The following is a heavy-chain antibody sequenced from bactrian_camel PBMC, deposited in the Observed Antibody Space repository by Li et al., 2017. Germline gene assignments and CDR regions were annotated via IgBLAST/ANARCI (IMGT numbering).Heavy chain of an antibody. Sequence: VQLVESGGGLVQAGGSLRLSCTASGLTFDDYAMAWFRQAPGKEREGVSCISWSGSRKYYAGSVKGRFTISRDNPKNTLYLQMNSLKTADTAMYYCTNSPAYYIEYVGFEHWGQGTQVTVS. CDR2: ISWSGSRK. CDR3: TNSPAYYIEYVGFEH. D-gene: IGHD4*01. J-gene: IGHJ4*01. V-gene: IGHV3S60*01. CDR1: GLTFDDYA.